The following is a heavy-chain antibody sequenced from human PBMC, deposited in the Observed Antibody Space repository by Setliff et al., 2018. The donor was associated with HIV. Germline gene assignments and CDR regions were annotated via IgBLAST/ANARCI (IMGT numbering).Heavy chain of an antibody. CDR1: GGSISSGGYY. CDR2: IYTSGSI. Sequence: SETLSLTCTVSGGSISSGGYYWSWIRQPAGKGLEWIGRIYTSGSINYNPSLKSRVTISVDTSKNQFSLKLSSVTAADTAVYYCARDRNYYDSSVFDYWGQGTLVTVSS. J-gene: IGHJ4*02. CDR3: ARDRNYYDSSVFDY. D-gene: IGHD3-22*01. V-gene: IGHV4-61*02.